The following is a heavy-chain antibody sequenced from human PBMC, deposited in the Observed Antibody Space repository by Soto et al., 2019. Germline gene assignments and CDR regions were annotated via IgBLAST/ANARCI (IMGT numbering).Heavy chain of an antibody. CDR1: GYTFRSHW. CDR3: ARQGLDHGMDV. V-gene: IGHV5-51*01. D-gene: IGHD3-16*01. Sequence: GESLKISCKGSGYTFRSHWIAWVRQTPGKGLEWMGMIFPGDSDTRHSPSFQGRVTFSADKSINTAYLQWNSLKASDTALYYCARQGLDHGMDVWGQGTSVTVS. J-gene: IGHJ6*02. CDR2: IFPGDSDT.